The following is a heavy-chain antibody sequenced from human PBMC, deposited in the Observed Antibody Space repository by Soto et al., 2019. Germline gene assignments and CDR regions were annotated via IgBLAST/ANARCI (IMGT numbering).Heavy chain of an antibody. J-gene: IGHJ6*02. V-gene: IGHV4-31*03. Sequence: PSETLSLTCTVSGGSISSGGYYWSWIRQHPGKGLEWIGYIYYSGSTYYNPSLKSRVTISVDTSKNQFSLKLSSVTAADTAVYYCARDSPLSVSGYYYGMDVWGQGPTVT. CDR3: ARDSPLSVSGYYYGMDV. CDR1: GGSISSGGYY. CDR2: IYYSGST.